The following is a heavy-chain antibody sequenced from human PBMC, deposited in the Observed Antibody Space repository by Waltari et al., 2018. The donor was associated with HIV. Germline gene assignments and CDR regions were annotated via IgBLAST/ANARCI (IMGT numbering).Heavy chain of an antibody. CDR3: ARDLYSRNGDDY. CDR2: VNRGGSST. Sequence: EVQLVESGGGLVQPGGSLRLSCAASGFTFSNYWMHWVRQAPGKGLVWDSHVNRGGSSTNYAGSVKGRFTVSRDNAKNSLYLQMNSLRAEDTAVYYCARDLYSRNGDDYWGQGTLVTVSS. D-gene: IGHD6-13*01. CDR1: GFTFSNYW. J-gene: IGHJ4*02. V-gene: IGHV3-74*01.